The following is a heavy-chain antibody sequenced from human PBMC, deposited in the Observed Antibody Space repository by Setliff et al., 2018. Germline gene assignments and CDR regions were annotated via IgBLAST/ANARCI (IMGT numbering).Heavy chain of an antibody. Sequence: ASVKVSCKASGYTFTSYYMHWVRQAPGQGLEWMGMINPSGGSTSYAQKFQGRVTMTRDTSTSTVYMELSSLRSEDTAVYYCARDPNYYDSSGQLLGDAFDIWGQGTMVTVSS. J-gene: IGHJ3*02. V-gene: IGHV1-46*01. D-gene: IGHD3-22*01. CDR3: ARDPNYYDSSGQLLGDAFDI. CDR1: GYTFTSYY. CDR2: INPSGGST.